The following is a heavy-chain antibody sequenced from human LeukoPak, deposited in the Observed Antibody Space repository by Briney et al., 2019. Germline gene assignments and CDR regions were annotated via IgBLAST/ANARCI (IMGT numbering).Heavy chain of an antibody. V-gene: IGHV1-3*01. J-gene: IGHJ6*03. CDR2: INAGNGNT. CDR3: ARGRGTSGSNRDFYYYYYMDV. CDR1: GYTFTSYA. Sequence: ASVKVSCKASGYTFTSYAMHWVRQAPGQRLEWMGWINAGNGNTKYSQKFQGRITLIRDTSAATAYMELSSLRHDDLAVYYCARGRGTSGSNRDFYYYYYMDVWGKGTTVTVSS. D-gene: IGHD2-15*01.